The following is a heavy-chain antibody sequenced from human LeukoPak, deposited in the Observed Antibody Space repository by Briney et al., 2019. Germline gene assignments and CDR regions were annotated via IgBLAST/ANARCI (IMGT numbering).Heavy chain of an antibody. CDR1: GLTFSSYA. V-gene: IGHV3-30-3*01. D-gene: IGHD6-19*01. J-gene: IGHJ4*02. CDR3: ARDPPRIAVAGGPFDY. CDR2: ISYDGSNK. Sequence: QPGGSLRLSCAASGLTFSSYAMHWVRQAPGKGLEWVAVISYDGSNKYYADSVKGRFTISRDNSKNTLYLQMNSLRAEDTAVYYCARDPPRIAVAGGPFDYWGQGTLVTVSS.